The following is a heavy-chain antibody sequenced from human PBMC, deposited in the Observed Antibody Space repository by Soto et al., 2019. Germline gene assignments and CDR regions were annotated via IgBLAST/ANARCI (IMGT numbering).Heavy chain of an antibody. V-gene: IGHV3-33*05. J-gene: IGHJ6*02. CDR3: AREGDDYCSGTRCFHYYGLDV. CDR1: GFTFNSYG. CDR2: IEYNEKNR. Sequence: QVQLVESGGGVVQPGTSLRLSCTASGFTFNSYGIHWVRQAPGKGLEGLALIEYNEKNRFYADSVKGRFSISRDNSRNTVYLQVNGLRAEDTAVYYCAREGDDYCSGTRCFHYYGLDVWGQGTTVIVSS. D-gene: IGHD2-15*01.